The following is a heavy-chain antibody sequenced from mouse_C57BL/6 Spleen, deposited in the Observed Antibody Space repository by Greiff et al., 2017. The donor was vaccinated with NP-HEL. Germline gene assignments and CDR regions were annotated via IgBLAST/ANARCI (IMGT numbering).Heavy chain of an antibody. Sequence: EVKLMESGEGLVKPGGSLKLSCAASGFTFSSYAMSWVRQTPEKRLEWVAYISSGGDDINYADNVKGRFTISADHARNTLYLHMSSLKSDDTAMYYCTRGFYYYCSSSHWDFDVWGTGTTVTVSS. D-gene: IGHD1-1*01. CDR2: ISSGGDDI. V-gene: IGHV5-9-1*02. J-gene: IGHJ1*03. CDR1: GFTFSSYA. CDR3: TRGFYYYCSSSHWDFDV.